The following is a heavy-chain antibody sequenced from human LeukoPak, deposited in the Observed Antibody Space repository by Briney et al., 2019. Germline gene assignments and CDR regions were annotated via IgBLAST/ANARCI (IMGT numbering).Heavy chain of an antibody. Sequence: PGGSLRLSCAASGFTFSSYAMSWVRQAPGKGLEWVSAISGSGGSTYYADSVKGRFTISRDNSKNTLYLQMNSLRAEDTAVYYCAKDETPNTGAVIISYFDYWGQGTLVTVSS. CDR1: GFTFSSYA. D-gene: IGHD3-3*01. J-gene: IGHJ4*02. CDR2: ISGSGGST. CDR3: AKDETPNTGAVIISYFDY. V-gene: IGHV3-23*01.